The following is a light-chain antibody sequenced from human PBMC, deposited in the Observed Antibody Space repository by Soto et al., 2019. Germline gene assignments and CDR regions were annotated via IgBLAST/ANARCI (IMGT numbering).Light chain of an antibody. J-gene: IGKJ1*01. Sequence: DIQMTQSPSTLSASVGDRVTITCRASQSISSWLAWYQQKPGEAPKLLIYKASSLESGVPSRFSGSGSGTEFTLTISSLQPDDFATYYCQQYSSYWTFAQGTKVDIK. CDR1: QSISSW. CDR3: QQYSSYWT. V-gene: IGKV1-5*03. CDR2: KAS.